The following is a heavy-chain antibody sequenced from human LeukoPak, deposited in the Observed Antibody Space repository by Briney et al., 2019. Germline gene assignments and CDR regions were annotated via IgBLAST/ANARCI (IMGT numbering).Heavy chain of an antibody. J-gene: IGHJ3*02. Sequence: GGSLRLSCAPSGFTFSSYAMSWVRQAPGKGLEWVAVISGGGSGTYYADSVRGRFTISRDNSKNTVYLQMNSLRAEDTAIYYCAKAVGSSGYFSRDAFDISGQGTMVTVSS. CDR1: GFTFSSYA. D-gene: IGHD3-22*01. CDR3: AKAVGSSGYFSRDAFDI. V-gene: IGHV3-23*01. CDR2: ISGGGSGT.